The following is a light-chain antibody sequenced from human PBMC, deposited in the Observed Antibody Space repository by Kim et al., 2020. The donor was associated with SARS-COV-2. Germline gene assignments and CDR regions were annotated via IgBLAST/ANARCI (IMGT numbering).Light chain of an antibody. CDR2: LNSDGSH. J-gene: IGLJ3*02. CDR3: QTWGTGIG. Sequence: QPVLTQSPSASASLGVSVKLTCTLSSGHSSYAIAWHQQQPEKGPRYLMKLNSDGSHSKGDGIPDRFSGSSSGAERYLTISSLQSEDEADYYCQTWGTGIGFGGGTQLTVL. CDR1: SGHSSYA. V-gene: IGLV4-69*01.